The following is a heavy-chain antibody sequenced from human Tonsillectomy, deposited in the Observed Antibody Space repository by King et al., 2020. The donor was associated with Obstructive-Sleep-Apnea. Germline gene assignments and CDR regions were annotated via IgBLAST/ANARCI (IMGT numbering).Heavy chain of an antibody. CDR1: GFTFDDDG. Sequence: QLVQSGGGVVRPGGSLRLSCAASGFTFDDDGMSWVRQAPGKGLEWVSDINWNGVRTRYADSVKGRFTISRDNAKNSLYQQMNSLRAEDTALYHCARARYPDEDAFDIWGQGTMVTVSS. CDR2: INWNGVRT. V-gene: IGHV3-20*01. J-gene: IGHJ3*02. D-gene: IGHD3-16*02. CDR3: ARARYPDEDAFDI.